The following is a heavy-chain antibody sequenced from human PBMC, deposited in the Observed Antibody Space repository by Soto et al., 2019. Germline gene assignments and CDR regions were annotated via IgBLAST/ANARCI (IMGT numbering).Heavy chain of an antibody. D-gene: IGHD1-26*01. CDR1: GGSISSGGYY. J-gene: IGHJ4*02. V-gene: IGHV4-31*03. CDR2: IEYSGST. Sequence: QVQLQESGPGLVKPSQTLSLTCTVSGGSISSGGYYWSWIRQHPGKGLEWIGYIEYSGSTYYRPSLESRVTISVDTSMNQYSLKLSSGTAADSDVCYCAGIYGGNPRGALRYWGQGAVVTVSS. CDR3: AGIYGGNPRGALRY.